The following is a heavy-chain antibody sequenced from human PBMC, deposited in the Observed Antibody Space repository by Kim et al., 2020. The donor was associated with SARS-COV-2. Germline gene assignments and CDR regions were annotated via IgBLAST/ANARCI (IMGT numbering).Heavy chain of an antibody. J-gene: IGHJ1*01. CDR3: ARGEGIAAAGNFQH. D-gene: IGHD6-13*01. V-gene: IGHV4-34*01. Sequence: NPSLKSRVTISVDTSKNQFSLKLSSVTAADTAVYYCARGEGIAAAGNFQHWGQGTLVTVSS.